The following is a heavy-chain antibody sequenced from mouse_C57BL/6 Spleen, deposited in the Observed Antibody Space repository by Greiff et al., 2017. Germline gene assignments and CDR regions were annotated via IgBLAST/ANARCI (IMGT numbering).Heavy chain of an antibody. V-gene: IGHV5-4*01. CDR2: ISDGGSYT. CDR3: ARDRGYYGSTFFDY. CDR1: GFTFSSYA. D-gene: IGHD1-1*01. J-gene: IGHJ2*01. Sequence: EVKLVESGGGLVKPGGSLKLSCAASGFTFSSYAMSWVRQTPEKRLEWVATISDGGSYTYYPDNVKGRFTISRDKAKNNLYLQMSQLKSEDTAMYYCARDRGYYGSTFFDYWGQGTTLTVSA.